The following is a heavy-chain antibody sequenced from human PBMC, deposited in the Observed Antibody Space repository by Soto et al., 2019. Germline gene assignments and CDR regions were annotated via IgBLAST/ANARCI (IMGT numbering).Heavy chain of an antibody. D-gene: IGHD5-12*01. V-gene: IGHV3-11*01. Sequence: QVQLVESGGGLVKPGGSLRLSCAASGFTFSDYYMSWIRQAPGKGLEWVSYISSSGSTIYYADSVKGRFTISRDKAKNALYLQMNSLRAEDTAVYYCASLYSGYDLYYCYYMDVWGKGTTVTGSS. CDR3: ASLYSGYDLYYCYYMDV. J-gene: IGHJ6*03. CDR2: ISSSGSTI. CDR1: GFTFSDYY.